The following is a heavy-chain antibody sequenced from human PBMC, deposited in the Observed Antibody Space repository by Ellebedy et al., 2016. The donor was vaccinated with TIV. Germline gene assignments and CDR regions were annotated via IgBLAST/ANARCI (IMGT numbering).Heavy chain of an antibody. V-gene: IGHV4-38-2*02. CDR3: AICRTGYSSGWCGY. Sequence: SETLSLTCTVSGYSISSGYYWGWIRQPPGKGLEWIGSIYHSGSTYYNPSLKSRVTISVDTSKNQFSLKLSSVTAADTAVYYCAICRTGYSSGWCGYWGQGTLVTVSS. CDR2: IYHSGST. J-gene: IGHJ4*02. D-gene: IGHD6-19*01. CDR1: GYSISSGYY.